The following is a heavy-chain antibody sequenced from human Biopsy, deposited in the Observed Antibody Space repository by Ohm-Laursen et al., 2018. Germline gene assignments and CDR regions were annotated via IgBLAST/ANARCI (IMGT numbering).Heavy chain of an antibody. V-gene: IGHV1-18*01. CDR1: GYIFGNYG. Sequence: ESSANASCKASGYIFGNYGASWVRQAPGQGLEWMGWISAYNNNDTNCAQNFQDRVTLTADTSTNIAYIELRSLRPDDTAIYYCARDLLEWSLPSWGQGTLVTVSS. CDR3: ARDLLEWSLPS. D-gene: IGHD3-3*01. J-gene: IGHJ4*02. CDR2: ISAYNNNDT.